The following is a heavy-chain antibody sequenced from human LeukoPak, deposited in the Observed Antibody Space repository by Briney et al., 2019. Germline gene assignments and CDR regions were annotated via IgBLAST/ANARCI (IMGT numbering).Heavy chain of an antibody. J-gene: IGHJ4*02. V-gene: IGHV1-69*13. Sequence: SVKVSCKASGGTFSSYAISWVRQAPGQGLEWMGGIIPIFGTANYAQKFQGRVTITADESTSTAYMELSSLRSEDTAVYYCARSQYYNSSGYYLLYFDYWGQGTLVTVSS. CDR2: IIPIFGTA. CDR1: GGTFSSYA. CDR3: ARSQYYNSSGYYLLYFDY. D-gene: IGHD3-22*01.